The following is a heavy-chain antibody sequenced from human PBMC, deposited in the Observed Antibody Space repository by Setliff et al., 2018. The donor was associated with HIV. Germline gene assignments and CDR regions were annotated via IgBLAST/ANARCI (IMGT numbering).Heavy chain of an antibody. CDR2: IYTSGST. J-gene: IGHJ4*02. CDR3: AKEPKLGGIAAPFDY. D-gene: IGHD6-6*01. V-gene: IGHV4-4*09. CDR1: GGSMSSHS. Sequence: PSETLSLTCTVSGGSMSSHSWSWIRQPPGKGLEWIGYIYTSGSTNYNPSLKSRVTMSVDTSKNQFSLKVGYVTAADTAVYYCAKEPKLGGIAAPFDYWGQGTLVTVSS.